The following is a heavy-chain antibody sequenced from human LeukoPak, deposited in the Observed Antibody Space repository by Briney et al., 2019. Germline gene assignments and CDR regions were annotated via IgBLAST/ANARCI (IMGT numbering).Heavy chain of an antibody. CDR3: ARAVIPGAITHYMDV. J-gene: IGHJ6*03. D-gene: IGHD2-2*01. Sequence: EASVKVSCKASGGTFSSYAISWVRQAPGQGLEWMGGIIPIFGTANYAQKFQGRATITADESTSTAYMELSSLRSEDTAVYYCARAVIPGAITHYMDVWGKGTTVTVSS. V-gene: IGHV1-69*13. CDR1: GGTFSSYA. CDR2: IIPIFGTA.